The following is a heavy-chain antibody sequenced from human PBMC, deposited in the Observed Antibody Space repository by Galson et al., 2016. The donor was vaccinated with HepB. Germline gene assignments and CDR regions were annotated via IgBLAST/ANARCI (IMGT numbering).Heavy chain of an antibody. V-gene: IGHV3-23*01. J-gene: IGHJ4*02. D-gene: IGHD5-24*01. Sequence: SLRLSCEASGFRFHSYAMSWVRQAPGKGLEWVSTIRAGGLNTYLADSVRGRFTVSRDNSKNMVFLQMNNLRPEDTAVYYCTKVDGDGYNMLDYWGQGTLVTVSS. CDR1: GFRFHSYA. CDR3: TKVDGDGYNMLDY. CDR2: IRAGGLNT.